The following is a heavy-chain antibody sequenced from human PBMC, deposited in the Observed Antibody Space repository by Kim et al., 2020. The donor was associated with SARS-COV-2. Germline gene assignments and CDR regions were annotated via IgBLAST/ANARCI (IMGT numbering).Heavy chain of an antibody. Sequence: GGSLRLSCADSGFTFSSYGMHWVRQAPGKGLEWVAVISYDGSNKYYADSVKGRFTISRDNSKNTLYLQMNSLRAEDTAVYYCAKDRYYYDSSGSFFDYWGQGTLVTVSS. CDR1: GFTFSSYG. V-gene: IGHV3-30*18. J-gene: IGHJ4*02. D-gene: IGHD3-22*01. CDR2: ISYDGSNK. CDR3: AKDRYYYDSSGSFFDY.